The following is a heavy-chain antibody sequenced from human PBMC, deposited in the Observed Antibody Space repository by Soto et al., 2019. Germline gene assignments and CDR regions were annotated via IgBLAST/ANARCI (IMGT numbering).Heavy chain of an antibody. CDR1: GNTFTYRY. V-gene: IGHV1-45*02. CDR2: ITPSRGDV. J-gene: IGHJ4*02. Sequence: QLQLVQSGAEVKKTGSTVTVSCKALGNTFTYRYLHWVRQAPGQALEWRGWITPSRGDVHYAPKFPERATTTRDSYINTAYMRMSSLRSEDTSMYYCASGVAGSGPWTWELPDHWGQGTLVTVSS. D-gene: IGHD1-26*01. CDR3: ASGVAGSGPWTWELPDH.